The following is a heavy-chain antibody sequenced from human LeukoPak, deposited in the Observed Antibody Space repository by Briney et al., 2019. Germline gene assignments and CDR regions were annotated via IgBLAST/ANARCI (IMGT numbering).Heavy chain of an antibody. D-gene: IGHD3-10*01. V-gene: IGHV1-69*04. CDR2: IIPILGIA. J-gene: IGHJ4*02. CDR3: ARDPYYGSGSYAFDY. Sequence: ASVKVSCKASGGTFNSYAISWVRQAPGQGLEWMGRIIPILGIANYAQKFQGRVTITADKSTSTAYMELSSLRSEDTAVYYCARDPYYGSGSYAFDYWGQGTLVTVSS. CDR1: GGTFNSYA.